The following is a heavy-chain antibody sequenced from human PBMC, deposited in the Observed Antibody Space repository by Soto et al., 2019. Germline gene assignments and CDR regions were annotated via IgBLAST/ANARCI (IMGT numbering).Heavy chain of an antibody. V-gene: IGHV3-30*18. CDR2: ISDDGSGK. D-gene: IGHD5-12*01. J-gene: IGHJ2*01. Sequence: QAQLVESGGGAVQPGTSLRLSCAASALTFSTYGMHWVRQAPGKGQEWVAVISDDGSGKWYADSVKGRFTISRDNSENTMYLQMNSMRPEDSALYYCAKDEGRWLSYLDLWGRGTLVTVSS. CDR3: AKDEGRWLSYLDL. CDR1: ALTFSTYG.